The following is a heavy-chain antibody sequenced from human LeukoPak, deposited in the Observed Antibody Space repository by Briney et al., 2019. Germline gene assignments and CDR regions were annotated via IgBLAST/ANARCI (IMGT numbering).Heavy chain of an antibody. V-gene: IGHV4-34*01. D-gene: IGHD3-22*01. J-gene: IGHJ4*02. CDR2: INHSGST. CDR3: ARGVDYYDSSGYRLPALGY. Sequence: PSETLSLTCAVYGGSFSGYYWSWIRQPPGKGLELIGEINHSGSTNYNPSLKSRVTISVDTSKNQFSLKLSSVTAADTAVYFCARGVDYYDSSGYRLPALGYWGQGTLVTVSS. CDR1: GGSFSGYY.